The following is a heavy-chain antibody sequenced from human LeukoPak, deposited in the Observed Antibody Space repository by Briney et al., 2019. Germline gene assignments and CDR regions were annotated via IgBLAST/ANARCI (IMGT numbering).Heavy chain of an antibody. D-gene: IGHD3-10*01. CDR3: ARGGGVRGVIINYYYYYMDV. CDR1: GGSSSGYY. V-gene: IGHV4-34*01. J-gene: IGHJ6*03. CDR2: INHSGST. Sequence: SETLSLTCAVYGGSSSGYYWSWIRQPPGKGLEWIGEINHSGSTNYNPSLKSRVTISVDTSKNQFSLKLSSVTAADTAVYYCARGGGVRGVIINYYYYYMDVWGKGTTVTVSS.